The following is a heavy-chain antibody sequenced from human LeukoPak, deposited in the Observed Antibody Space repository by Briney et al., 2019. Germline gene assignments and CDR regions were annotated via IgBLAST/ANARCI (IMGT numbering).Heavy chain of an antibody. CDR3: AREWGGGELSLYLDY. Sequence: SETLSLTCTVSGGSISSSSYYWGWIRQPPGKGLEWIGSSNYSGSTYYSPSLKSRVTISLDTSKNQFSLKLSSVIAADTTVYYWAREWGGGELSLYLDYWGQGTLVTVSS. CDR2: SNYSGST. V-gene: IGHV4-39*07. CDR1: GGSISSSSYY. J-gene: IGHJ4*02. D-gene: IGHD3-16*02.